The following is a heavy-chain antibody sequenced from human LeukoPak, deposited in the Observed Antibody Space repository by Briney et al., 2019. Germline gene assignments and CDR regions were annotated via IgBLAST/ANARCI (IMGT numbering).Heavy chain of an antibody. CDR3: ARVGRGDHTWGSYSCDH. CDR2: ISSSGST. Sequence: SETLSLTCTVSVSGYSFSSYHWSWLRQPPGKGLEWIGYISSSGSTSYNTSLKSRVTISVDTSKNQFSLKLSSVTAADTAVYYCARVGRGDHTWGSYSCDHWGQGTLVSVSS. J-gene: IGHJ1*01. D-gene: IGHD3-16*01. V-gene: IGHV4-59*01. CDR1: GYSFSSYH.